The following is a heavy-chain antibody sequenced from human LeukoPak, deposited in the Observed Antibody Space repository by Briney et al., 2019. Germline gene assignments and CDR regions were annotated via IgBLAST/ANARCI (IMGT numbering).Heavy chain of an antibody. J-gene: IGHJ4*02. V-gene: IGHV1-2*02. D-gene: IGHD4-17*01. CDR1: GYTFTGYY. Sequence: AASVKVSCKASGYTFTGYYMHWVRQAPGQGLEWMGWINPNSGGTNYAQKFQGRVTMTRDTSISTAYMELSRLRSDDTAVYYCARRLDYGDYGVYFDYWGQGTLVTVSS. CDR3: ARRLDYGDYGVYFDY. CDR2: INPNSGGT.